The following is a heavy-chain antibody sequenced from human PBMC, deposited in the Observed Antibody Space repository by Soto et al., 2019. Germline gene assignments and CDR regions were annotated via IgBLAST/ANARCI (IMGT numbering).Heavy chain of an antibody. V-gene: IGHV4-39*01. J-gene: IGHJ4*02. D-gene: IGHD5-12*01. CDR3: ASQWLPTNWGGGYCDY. CDR2: MSYSRST. Sequence: QLQLQESGPGLVKPSETLSLTCFVSGGSISSNNYYWGWIRQPPGKGLEWIGSMSYSRSTYYNPSLKRRVTISVDTSKNPFSLQLTSVTAADTAVYYFASQWLPTNWGGGYCDYWGQGPLVTVSS. CDR1: GGSISSNNYY.